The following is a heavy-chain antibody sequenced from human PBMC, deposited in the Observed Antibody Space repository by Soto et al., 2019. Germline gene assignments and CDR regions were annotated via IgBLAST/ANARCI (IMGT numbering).Heavy chain of an antibody. Sequence: SETLSLTCAVYGGSFSGYYWSWIRQPPGKGLEWIGEINHSGSTNYNPSLKSRVTISVDTSKNQFSLKLSSVTAADTAVYYCARGPQPVARFPLPGYWGQGTLVTVSS. J-gene: IGHJ4*02. CDR3: ARGPQPVARFPLPGY. V-gene: IGHV4-34*01. CDR2: INHSGST. CDR1: GGSFSGYY. D-gene: IGHD3-3*01.